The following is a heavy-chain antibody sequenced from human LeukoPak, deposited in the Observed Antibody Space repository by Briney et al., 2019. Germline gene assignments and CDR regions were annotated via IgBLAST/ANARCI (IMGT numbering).Heavy chain of an antibody. CDR1: GFTFSSYG. D-gene: IGHD3-22*01. J-gene: IGHJ4*02. V-gene: IGHV3-30*02. CDR3: AKDIWILDSSGCPVDY. CDR2: IRYDGSNK. Sequence: PGGSLRLSCAASGFTFSSYGMHWVRQAPGKGLEWVAFIRYDGSNKYYADSVKGRFTISRDNSKNTLYLQMNSLRAEDTAVYYCAKDIWILDSSGCPVDYWGQGTLVTVSS.